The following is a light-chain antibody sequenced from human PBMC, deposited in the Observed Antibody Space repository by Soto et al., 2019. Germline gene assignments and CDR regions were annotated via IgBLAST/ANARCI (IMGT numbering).Light chain of an antibody. J-gene: IGKJ1*01. CDR3: QRFGTSPPWT. V-gene: IGKV3-20*01. CDR1: QSLSSSY. CDR2: GTS. Sequence: EIVLTHSPGTLSLSPGERATLSCRASQSLSSSYLAWYQQKPGQAPRLLIYGTSIRATGIPDRFSGSGSGTDVPLTITRLEPEDFAVYYCQRFGTSPPWTFGQGTKVEFK.